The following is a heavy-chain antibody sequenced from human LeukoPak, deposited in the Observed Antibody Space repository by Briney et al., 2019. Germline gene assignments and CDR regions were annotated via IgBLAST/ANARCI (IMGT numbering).Heavy chain of an antibody. V-gene: IGHV3-23*01. Sequence: GGSLRLSCAASGFTFSSYAMSWVRQAPGKGLEWVSAISGSGGSTYYADSVKGRFTISRDNSKNTLYLQMNSLRAEDTAVYYCARRVGATKGYYFDYWGQGTLVTVSS. CDR2: ISGSGGST. CDR3: ARRVGATKGYYFDY. CDR1: GFTFSSYA. J-gene: IGHJ4*02. D-gene: IGHD1-26*01.